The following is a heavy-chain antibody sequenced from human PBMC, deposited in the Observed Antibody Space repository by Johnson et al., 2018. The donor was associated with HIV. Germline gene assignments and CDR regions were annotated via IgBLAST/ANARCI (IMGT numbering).Heavy chain of an antibody. CDR1: GFTVSSNY. CDR3: ARPFRLWGGSAFDS. Sequence: VQLVESGGGLIQPGGSLRLSCAASGFTVSSNYMSWVRQAPGKGLEWVSVIYSGGNTYYADSVKGRFTISRDNAKNTMFLQMNSLRAEDTAVYYCARPFRLWGGSAFDSWGQGTMVTVSS. J-gene: IGHJ3*02. CDR2: IYSGGNT. V-gene: IGHV3-53*01. D-gene: IGHD3-16*01.